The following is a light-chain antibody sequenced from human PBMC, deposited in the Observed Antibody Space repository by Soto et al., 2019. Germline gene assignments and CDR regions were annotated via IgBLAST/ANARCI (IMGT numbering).Light chain of an antibody. J-gene: IGLJ1*01. CDR1: SSDVGGYNF. V-gene: IGLV2-11*01. Sequence: QSALAQPRSVSGSPGQSVTISCTGTSSDVGGYNFVSWFQQHPGKAPKLIIYDVMKRPSGVPHHFSGSKSGNTASLTISGLQAEDEADYYCCSYAGGYTHVLGTATKVTV. CDR3: CSYAGGYTHV. CDR2: DVM.